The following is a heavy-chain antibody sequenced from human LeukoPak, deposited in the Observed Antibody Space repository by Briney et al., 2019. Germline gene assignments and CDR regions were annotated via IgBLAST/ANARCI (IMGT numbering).Heavy chain of an antibody. CDR1: GFTFSSYD. V-gene: IGHV3-13*01. CDR3: ARGGDSSSWNDYYYGMDV. CDR2: IGTAGDT. D-gene: IGHD6-13*01. Sequence: PGGSLRLSCAASGFTFSSYDMHWVRQATGKGLEWVPAIGTAGDTYYPGSVKGRFTISRENAKNSLYLQMNSLRAEDTAVYYCARGGDSSSWNDYYYGMDVWGQGTTVTVSS. J-gene: IGHJ6*02.